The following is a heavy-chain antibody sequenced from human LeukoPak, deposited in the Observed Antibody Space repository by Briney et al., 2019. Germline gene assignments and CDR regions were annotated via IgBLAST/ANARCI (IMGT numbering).Heavy chain of an antibody. Sequence: GEPLKISLKGSGYSFTSYWIGWVRPMPGKSLEWEGIIYPGDSDTRYSPSFQGQVTISVDKSINTAYLQWSSPKASDTAMYYCATARPHRGFDIWGQGTMVTVSS. J-gene: IGHJ3*02. CDR3: ATARPHRGFDI. V-gene: IGHV5-51*01. CDR2: IYPGDSDT. CDR1: GYSFTSYW.